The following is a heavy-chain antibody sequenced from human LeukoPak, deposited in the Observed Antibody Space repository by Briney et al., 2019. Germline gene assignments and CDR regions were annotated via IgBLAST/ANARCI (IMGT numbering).Heavy chain of an antibody. CDR1: GGSISSYY. D-gene: IGHD1-26*01. Sequence: PSETLSLTCTVSGGSISSYYWSWIRQPPGKGLEWIGYIYYSGSTNYNPSLKSRVTISVDTSKNQFSLKLSSVTAADTAVYYCAREGPVGAFNAFDTWGQGTMVTVSS. J-gene: IGHJ3*02. V-gene: IGHV4-59*01. CDR3: AREGPVGAFNAFDT. CDR2: IYYSGST.